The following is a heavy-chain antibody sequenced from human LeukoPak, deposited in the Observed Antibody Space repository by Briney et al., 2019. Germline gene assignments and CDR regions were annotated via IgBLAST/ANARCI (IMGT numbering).Heavy chain of an antibody. Sequence: GGSLRLPCAASGFTFSTYGMHWVRQAPGKGLEWVAIIPYDGNDKDYADSVRGRFTISRDNSKNTLYLQMNSLRGEDTAVYYCAKSTAPAGYYLDYWGQGILVTVSS. J-gene: IGHJ4*02. D-gene: IGHD2-2*01. CDR1: GFTFSTYG. V-gene: IGHV3-30*18. CDR2: IPYDGNDK. CDR3: AKSTAPAGYYLDY.